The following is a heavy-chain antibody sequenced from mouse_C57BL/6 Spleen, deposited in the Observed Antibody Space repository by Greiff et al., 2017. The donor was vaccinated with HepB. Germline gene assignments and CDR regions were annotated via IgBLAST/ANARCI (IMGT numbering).Heavy chain of an antibody. CDR3: ARVNSSPGAMDY. V-gene: IGHV1-61*01. D-gene: IGHD1-1*01. Sequence: QVQLQQPGAELVRPGSSVKLSCKASGYTFTSYWMDWVKQRPGQGLEWIGNIYPSDSETHYNQKFKDKATLTVDKSSSTAYMQLSSLTSEDSAVYYCARVNSSPGAMDYWGQGTSVTVSS. CDR1: GYTFTSYW. J-gene: IGHJ4*01. CDR2: IYPSDSET.